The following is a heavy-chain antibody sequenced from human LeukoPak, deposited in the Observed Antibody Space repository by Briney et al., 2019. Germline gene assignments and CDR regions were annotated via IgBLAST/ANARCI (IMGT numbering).Heavy chain of an antibody. J-gene: IGHJ3*02. CDR3: ARDFNGDGAYDI. V-gene: IGHV4-39*07. CDR2: IYYSGGT. D-gene: IGHD4-17*01. CDR1: GGSISSSSYY. Sequence: PSETLSLTCTVSGGSISSSSYYWGWIRQPPGKGLEWIGSIYYSGGTYYNPSLKSRVTISVHTYKNQFSLKLSSVNAADTAVYYCARDFNGDGAYDIWGQGTMVTVSS.